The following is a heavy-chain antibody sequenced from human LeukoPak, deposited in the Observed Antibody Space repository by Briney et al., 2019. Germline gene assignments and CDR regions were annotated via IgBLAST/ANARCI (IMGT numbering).Heavy chain of an antibody. D-gene: IGHD6-13*01. V-gene: IGHV4-34*01. CDR3: ARDGSSWYGIDY. CDR2: INHSGST. Sequence: SETLSLTCAVYGGSFSGYYWSWIRQPPGKGLEWIGEINHSGSTNYNPSLKSRVTISVDTSKNQFSLRLSSVTAADTAVYYCARDGSSWYGIDYWGQGTLVTVSS. CDR1: GGSFSGYY. J-gene: IGHJ4*02.